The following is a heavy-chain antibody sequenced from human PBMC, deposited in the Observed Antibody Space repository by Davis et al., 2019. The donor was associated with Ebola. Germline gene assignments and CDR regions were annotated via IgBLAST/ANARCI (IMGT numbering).Heavy chain of an antibody. CDR2: INPDGTTI. CDR1: GFTLSSYW. D-gene: IGHD4-17*01. V-gene: IGHV3-74*01. CDR3: ARAGDYRFSY. Sequence: PGGSLRLSCAASGFTLSSYWIHWVRQAPGAGLVWVSRINPDGTTINYADSVKGRFTISRDNAENRVYLLMNNLRAEDTAVYYCARAGDYRFSYWGQGALVTVSS. J-gene: IGHJ4*02.